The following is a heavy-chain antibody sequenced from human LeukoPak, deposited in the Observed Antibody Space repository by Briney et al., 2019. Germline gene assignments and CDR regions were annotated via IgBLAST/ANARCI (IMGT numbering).Heavy chain of an antibody. J-gene: IGHJ4*02. D-gene: IGHD7-27*01. CDR2: INPSGGST. Sequence: ASVKVSCKASGYTFTSYYMHWVRQAPGQGLEWMGIINPSGGSTSYAQMFQGRVTMTRDMSTTTVYMELSSLRSEDTAVYYCARARVTGDKKDFDYWGQGTLVTVSS. CDR3: ARARVTGDKKDFDY. CDR1: GYTFTSYY. V-gene: IGHV1-46*01.